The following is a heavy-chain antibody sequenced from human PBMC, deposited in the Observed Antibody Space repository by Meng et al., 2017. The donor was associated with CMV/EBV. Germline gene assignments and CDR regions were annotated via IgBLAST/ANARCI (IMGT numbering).Heavy chain of an antibody. CDR1: GGSISSSSYY. Sequence: GSLRLSCTVSGGSISSSSYYWGWIRQPPGKGLEWIGSIYYSGSTYYNPSLKSRVTISVDTSKNQFSLKLSSVTAADTAVYYCARDPYCGSTSCYPQPNWFDPWGQGTLVTVSS. CDR2: IYYSGST. V-gene: IGHV4-39*07. D-gene: IGHD2-2*01. J-gene: IGHJ5*02. CDR3: ARDPYCGSTSCYPQPNWFDP.